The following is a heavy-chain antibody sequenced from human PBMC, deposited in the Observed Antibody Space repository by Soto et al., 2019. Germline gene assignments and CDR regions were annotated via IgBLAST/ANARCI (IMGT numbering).Heavy chain of an antibody. D-gene: IGHD2-2*01. CDR2: ISYDGSNK. CDR1: GFTFNTYA. V-gene: IGHV3-30-3*01. Sequence: QVQLVESGGGVVQPGTSLRLSCAASGFTFNTYAMHWVRQAPGKGLEWVAVISYDGSNKYYADSVKGRFTISRDNSKNTLYLQMSSLTAEDTAVYYCTRRYKDGRRDCISTSCLFDPWGQGTLVTVSS. J-gene: IGHJ5*02. CDR3: TRRYKDGRRDCISTSCLFDP.